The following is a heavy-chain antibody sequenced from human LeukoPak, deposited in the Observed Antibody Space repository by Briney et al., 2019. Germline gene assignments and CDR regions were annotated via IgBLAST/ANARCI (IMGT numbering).Heavy chain of an antibody. V-gene: IGHV3-53*01. D-gene: IGHD3-10*01. CDR3: ARSPSYYGSAHYFDY. CDR1: EFTVSSNY. Sequence: PGGSLRLSCAASEFTVSSNYMSWARQAPGKGLEWVSVIYSDGSTYYADSVKGRFTISRDNSKNTLYLQMNSLGAEDTAVYYCARSPSYYGSAHYFDYWGQGTLVTVSS. CDR2: IYSDGST. J-gene: IGHJ4*02.